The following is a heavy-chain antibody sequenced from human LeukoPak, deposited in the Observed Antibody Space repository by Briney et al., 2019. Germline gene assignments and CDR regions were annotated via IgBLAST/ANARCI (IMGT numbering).Heavy chain of an antibody. D-gene: IGHD6-13*01. CDR3: ARVRYRYSSSWYLTQNWFDP. V-gene: IGHV4-30-2*01. J-gene: IGHJ5*02. CDR1: GGSISSGGYA. CDR2: IYHSGST. Sequence: SQTLSLTCAVSGGSISSGGYASSWIRQPPGKGLEWIGYIYHSGSTYYNPSLKTRVTISVDRSKTQFSLKLSSVTAADTAVYYCARVRYRYSSSWYLTQNWFDPWGQGTLVTVSS.